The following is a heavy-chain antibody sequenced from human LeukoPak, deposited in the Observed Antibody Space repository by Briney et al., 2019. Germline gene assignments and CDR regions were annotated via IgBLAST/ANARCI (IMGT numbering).Heavy chain of an antibody. J-gene: IGHJ6*03. CDR1: GYTFTSYG. Sequence: ASVKVSCKASGYTFTSYGISWVRQAPGQGLEWMGWISAYNGNTNYAQKLQGRVTMTTDTSTSTAYMELRSLRSDDTAVYYCAKTFYYYYCMDVWGKGTTVTVSS. V-gene: IGHV1-18*01. CDR3: AKTFYYYYCMDV. CDR2: ISAYNGNT.